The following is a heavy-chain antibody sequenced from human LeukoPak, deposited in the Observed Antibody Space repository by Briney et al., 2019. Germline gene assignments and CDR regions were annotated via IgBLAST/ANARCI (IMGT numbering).Heavy chain of an antibody. CDR3: ARSVTAGYSYGPLFDY. Sequence: PSETLSLTCTVSGGSISSGVYYWSWIRQHPGKGLEWIGYIYYSGSTYYNPSLKSRVTISVDTSKNQFSLKLSSVTAADTAVYYCARSVTAGYSYGPLFDYWGQGTLVTVSS. CDR1: GGSISSGVYY. CDR2: IYYSGST. J-gene: IGHJ4*02. V-gene: IGHV4-31*03. D-gene: IGHD5-18*01.